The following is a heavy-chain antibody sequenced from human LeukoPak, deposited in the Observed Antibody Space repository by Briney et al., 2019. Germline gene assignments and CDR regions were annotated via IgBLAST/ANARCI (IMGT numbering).Heavy chain of an antibody. CDR3: ARPWIQLWLASSGAFDI. Sequence: GGSLRLSCAASGFTFDKYAIHWVRQAPGKGLEWVSVIYSGGSTYYADSVKGRFTISRDNSKNTLYLQMNSLRAEDTAVYYCARPWIQLWLASSGAFDIWGQGTMVTVSS. D-gene: IGHD5-18*01. J-gene: IGHJ3*02. CDR2: IYSGGST. CDR1: GFTFDKYA. V-gene: IGHV3-NL1*01.